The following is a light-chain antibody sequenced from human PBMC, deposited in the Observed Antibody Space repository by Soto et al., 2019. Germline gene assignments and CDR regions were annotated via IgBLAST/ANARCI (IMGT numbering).Light chain of an antibody. CDR1: QSVNSK. CDR2: DAS. CDR3: QQRGNWPIT. Sequence: IVMTQSPATLSVSPGLSATLSYRASQSVNSKLAWYQQKPGRAPRLLIYDASNRATGIPVRFSGSGSGTDFTLTIANLEPEDFAVYYCQQRGNWPITFGQGTRLEIK. V-gene: IGKV3-11*01. J-gene: IGKJ5*01.